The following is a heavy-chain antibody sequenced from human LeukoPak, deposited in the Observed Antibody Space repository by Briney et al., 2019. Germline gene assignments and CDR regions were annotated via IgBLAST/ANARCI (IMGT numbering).Heavy chain of an antibody. CDR2: INPNSGGT. CDR1: GYTFTGYY. D-gene: IGHD3-10*01. CDR3: AREVNTMVRGVIGGYFDY. J-gene: IGHJ4*02. V-gene: IGHV1-2*02. Sequence: GASVKVSCKASGYTFTGYYMHWVRQAPGQGLEWMGWINPNSGGTNYAQKFQGRVTMTRDTSISTDYMELSRLRSDDTAVYYCAREVNTMVRGVIGGYFDYWGQGTLVTVSS.